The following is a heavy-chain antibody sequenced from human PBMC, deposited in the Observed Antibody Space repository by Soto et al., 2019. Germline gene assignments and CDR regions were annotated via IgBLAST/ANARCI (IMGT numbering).Heavy chain of an antibody. J-gene: IGHJ4*02. CDR2: IYHSGST. CDR1: GGSISSGGYS. D-gene: IGHD2-8*01. Sequence: PSETLSLTCAVSGGSISSGGYSWSWIRQPPGKGLEWIGYIYHSGSTYYNPSLKSRVTISVDRSKNQFSLKLSSVTAADTAVYYCARAGYASGFDYWGQGTLVTVSS. CDR3: ARAGYASGFDY. V-gene: IGHV4-30-2*01.